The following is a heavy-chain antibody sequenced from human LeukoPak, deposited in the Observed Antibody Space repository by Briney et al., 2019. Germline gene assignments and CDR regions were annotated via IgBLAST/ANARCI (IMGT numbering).Heavy chain of an antibody. J-gene: IGHJ4*02. Sequence: SETLSLTCAVYGGSFSGYYWSWIRQPPGKGLEWIGEINHSGSTNYNPSLKSRVTISVDTSKNQFSLKLSSVTAADTAVYYCARGPWYYDSSGYSPYFDYWGQGTLVTVSP. CDR3: ARGPWYYDSSGYSPYFDY. D-gene: IGHD3-22*01. CDR2: INHSGST. V-gene: IGHV4-34*01. CDR1: GGSFSGYY.